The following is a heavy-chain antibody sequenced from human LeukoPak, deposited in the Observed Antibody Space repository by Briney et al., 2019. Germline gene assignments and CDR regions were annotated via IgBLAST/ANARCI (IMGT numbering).Heavy chain of an antibody. CDR2: ITGDGDTT. CDR3: AKRGAGGKLFDY. CDR1: GFTFSSYA. V-gene: IGHV3-23*01. J-gene: IGHJ4*02. Sequence: GGSLRLSCAASGFTFSSYAMSWVRQAPGKGLEWVSAITGDGDTTYYADSVRGRFTISRDNSKNTLHLQVNSLRAEDTAVYYCAKRGAGGKLFDYWGQGTLVTVSS. D-gene: IGHD6-13*01.